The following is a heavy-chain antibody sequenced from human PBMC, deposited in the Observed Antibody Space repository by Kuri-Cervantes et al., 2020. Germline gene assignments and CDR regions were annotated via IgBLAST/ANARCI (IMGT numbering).Heavy chain of an antibody. J-gene: IGHJ2*01. Sequence: GGSLRLSCAASGFTVSSNYMSWVRQAPGKGLEWVSVIYSGGSTYYADSVKGRFTISRDNSKNTLYLQMNSLRAEDTAVYYCARDTGYCSSTSCYGDWYFDLWGRGTLVTVSS. V-gene: IGHV3-53*01. CDR3: ARDTGYCSSTSCYGDWYFDL. CDR1: GFTVSSNY. CDR2: IYSGGST. D-gene: IGHD2-2*01.